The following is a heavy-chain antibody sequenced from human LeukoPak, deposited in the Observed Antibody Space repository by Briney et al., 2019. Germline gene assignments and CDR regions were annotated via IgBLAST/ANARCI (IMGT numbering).Heavy chain of an antibody. CDR2: INPNSGGT. J-gene: IGHJ1*01. CDR1: GYTFTGYY. D-gene: IGHD1-1*01. Sequence: ASVKISCKASGYTFTGYYMHWVRQAPGQGLEWMGWINPNSGGTNYAQKFQGRVTMTRDTSISTAYMELSRLRSEDTAVYYCARDRGGTQSSVGYFQHWGQGTLVTVSS. CDR3: ARDRGGTQSSVGYFQH. V-gene: IGHV1-2*02.